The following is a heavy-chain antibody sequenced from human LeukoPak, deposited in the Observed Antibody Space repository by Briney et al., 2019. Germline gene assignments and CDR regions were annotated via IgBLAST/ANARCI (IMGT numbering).Heavy chain of an antibody. CDR1: GYTFTGYY. D-gene: IGHD4-17*01. Sequence: ASVKVSCKASGYTFTGYYMHWVRQAPGQGLEWLGGINPNSGGTNYAQKFQGRVTMTRDTSISTAYMELSMLRSDDTAVYYCARQTTGTRGGAFDIWGQGTMVTVSS. V-gene: IGHV1-2*02. CDR2: INPNSGGT. CDR3: ARQTTGTRGGAFDI. J-gene: IGHJ3*02.